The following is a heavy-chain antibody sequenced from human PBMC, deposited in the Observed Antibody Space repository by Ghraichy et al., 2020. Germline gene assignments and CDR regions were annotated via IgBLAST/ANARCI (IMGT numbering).Heavy chain of an antibody. CDR2: ISGSGGST. V-gene: IGHV3-23*01. CDR1: GFTFSSYA. Sequence: GGSLRLSCAASGFTFSSYAMSWVRQAPGKGLEWVSAISGSGGSTYYADSVKGRFTISRDNSKNTLYLQMNSLRAEDTAVYYCAKRPTGPGGYYYGMDVWGQGTTVTVSS. J-gene: IGHJ6*02. CDR3: AKRPTGPGGYYYGMDV. D-gene: IGHD3-10*01.